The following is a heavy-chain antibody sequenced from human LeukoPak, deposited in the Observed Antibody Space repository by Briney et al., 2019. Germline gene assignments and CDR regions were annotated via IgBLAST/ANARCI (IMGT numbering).Heavy chain of an antibody. CDR2: IYYSGST. CDR1: GGSISSSSYY. J-gene: IGHJ5*02. Sequence: PSETLSLTCTVSGGSISSSSYYWGWIRQPPGKGLEWIGSIYYSGSTYYNPSLKSRVTISVDTSKSQFSLKLSSVTAADTAVYYCARLWQNWFDPWGQGTQVTVSS. V-gene: IGHV4-39*01. CDR3: ARLWQNWFDP.